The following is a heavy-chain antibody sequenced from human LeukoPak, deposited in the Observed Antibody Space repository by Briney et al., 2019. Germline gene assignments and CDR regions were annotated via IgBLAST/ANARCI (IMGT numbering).Heavy chain of an antibody. Sequence: SETLSLTCAVQGVSVNAYSWSWIRHSPGKGLEWIGEINHSGGTNYNPSLKSRATISVNTSENQFSLRVTSVTAADTAVYYCARIRCGHTDDRCYNYWGQGTLVTVSS. D-gene: IGHD2-8*01. CDR1: GVSVNAYS. V-gene: IGHV4-34*01. J-gene: IGHJ4*02. CDR2: INHSGGT. CDR3: ARIRCGHTDDRCYNY.